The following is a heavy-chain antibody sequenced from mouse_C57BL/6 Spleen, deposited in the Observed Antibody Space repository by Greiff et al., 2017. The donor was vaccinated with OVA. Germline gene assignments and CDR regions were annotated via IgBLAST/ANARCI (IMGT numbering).Heavy chain of an antibody. CDR1: GFTFSDYY. Sequence: EVKLVESEGGLVQPGSSMKLSCTASGFTFSDYYMAWVRQVPEKGLEWVANINYDGSSTYYLDSLKSRFIISRDNAKNILYLQMSSLKSEDTATYYCARGLEDWYFDVWGTGTTVTVSS. CDR2: INYDGSST. J-gene: IGHJ1*03. V-gene: IGHV5-16*01. CDR3: ARGLEDWYFDV.